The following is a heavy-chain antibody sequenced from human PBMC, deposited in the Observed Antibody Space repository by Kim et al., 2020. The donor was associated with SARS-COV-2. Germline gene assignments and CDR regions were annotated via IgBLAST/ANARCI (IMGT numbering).Heavy chain of an antibody. CDR2: MNPNSGNT. D-gene: IGHD3-22*01. CDR1: GYTFTSYD. V-gene: IGHV1-8*01. J-gene: IGHJ6*02. CDR3: ARAVDTMIVVRYYYYGMDV. Sequence: ASVKVSCKASGYTFTSYDINWVRQATGQGLEWMGWMNPNSGNTGYAQKFQGRVTMTRNTSISTAYMELRSLRSEDTAVYYCARAVDTMIVVRYYYYGMDVWGQGTTVTVSS.